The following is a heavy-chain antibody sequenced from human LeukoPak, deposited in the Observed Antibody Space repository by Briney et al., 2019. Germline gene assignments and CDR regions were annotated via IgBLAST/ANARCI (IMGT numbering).Heavy chain of an antibody. CDR1: GFTFSRYG. D-gene: IGHD6-13*01. Sequence: GSLRLSCAASGFTFSRYGMHWVRQAPGKGLEWVTFISSDGNNKYYADSVKGRFTISRDNSKNTLYLQMNSLSAEDTAVYYCAKAYGSTWLFDCWGQGTLVTVSS. J-gene: IGHJ4*02. V-gene: IGHV3-30*18. CDR3: AKAYGSTWLFDC. CDR2: ISSDGNNK.